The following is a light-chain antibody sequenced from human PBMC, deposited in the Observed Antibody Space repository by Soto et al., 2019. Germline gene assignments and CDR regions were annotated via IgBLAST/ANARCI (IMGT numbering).Light chain of an antibody. Sequence: DIPLTQSPSFLSASVGDRVTITCRASQGISSYLAWYQQKPGKAPKLLIYAASTLQSGVPSRFSGSGSGTEFTLTISSLQPEDFATYYCQQLNIYPPELTFGGGTKVEIK. CDR3: QQLNIYPPELT. CDR2: AAS. V-gene: IGKV1-9*01. J-gene: IGKJ4*01. CDR1: QGISSY.